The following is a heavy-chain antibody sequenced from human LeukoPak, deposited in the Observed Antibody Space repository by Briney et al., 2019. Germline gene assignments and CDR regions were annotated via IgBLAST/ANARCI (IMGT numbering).Heavy chain of an antibody. V-gene: IGHV3-23*01. D-gene: IGHD3-10*01. Sequence: GGSLRLSCAASGFTFSNFAMSWVRQAPGKGLEWVSAISGSGGNTYYADSVKGRFTISRDNSKNTLYLQMNSLGAADTAVYYCASMAVTYYYGSGNYYPDYWGQGTLVTVSS. CDR3: ASMAVTYYYGSGNYYPDY. CDR1: GFTFSNFA. CDR2: ISGSGGNT. J-gene: IGHJ4*02.